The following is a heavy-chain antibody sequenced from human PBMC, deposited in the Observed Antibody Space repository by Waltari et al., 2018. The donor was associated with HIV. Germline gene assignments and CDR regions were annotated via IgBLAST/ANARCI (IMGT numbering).Heavy chain of an antibody. D-gene: IGHD4-17*01. V-gene: IGHV3-48*01. CDR2: IRGSSSAM. Sequence: EVQLVESGGGLVQPGGSLRLSCAASGFTFSSFGMRWVRRAPGKGMEWVSYIRGSSSAMYYADSVKGRFIISSDNDKNSLFLQMNSLRAEDTAVYYCARDDYGIFDYWGQGTQVSVSS. CDR3: ARDDYGIFDY. CDR1: GFTFSSFG. J-gene: IGHJ4*02.